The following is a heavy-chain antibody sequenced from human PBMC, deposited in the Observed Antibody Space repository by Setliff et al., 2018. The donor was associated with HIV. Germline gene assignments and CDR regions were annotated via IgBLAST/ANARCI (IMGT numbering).Heavy chain of an antibody. CDR3: ARVMVRGVEYYVDV. CDR2: TKYDGSES. D-gene: IGHD3-10*01. J-gene: IGHJ6*03. V-gene: IGHV3-7*03. Sequence: GGSLRLSCVASGLTFNRYWMSWVRQVPGKGLEWVSNTKYDGSESYYVDSVKGRFIISRDNAKNSLYLQMNSLRGEDTALYYCARVMVRGVEYYVDVWGKGTTVTVS. CDR1: GLTFNRYW.